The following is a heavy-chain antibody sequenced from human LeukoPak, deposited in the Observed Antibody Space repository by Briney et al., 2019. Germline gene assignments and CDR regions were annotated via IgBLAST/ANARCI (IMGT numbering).Heavy chain of an antibody. Sequence: PSETLPLTCAVSSYSISSDYYWGWIRQPPGKGLEWIGTIFHSGSTYYNPSLVSRVSMSVDTSKNQFSLKLYSVAAADTAVYSCARHSQWGLVPWTFDIWGRGTMVTVSS. D-gene: IGHD2-21*01. CDR3: ARHSQWGLVPWTFDI. V-gene: IGHV4-38-2*01. CDR2: IFHSGST. CDR1: SYSISSDYY. J-gene: IGHJ3*02.